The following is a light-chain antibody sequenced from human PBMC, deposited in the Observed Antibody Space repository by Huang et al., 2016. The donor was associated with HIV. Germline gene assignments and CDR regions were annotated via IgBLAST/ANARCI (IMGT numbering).Light chain of an antibody. CDR3: QQYNNWPPIT. J-gene: IGKJ5*01. Sequence: EIVMTQSPVTLSVSPGERATLSCRASQSVSSNLAWSQQKPGQAPRLRIYGASTRATGGPARCSGSGSVTEFTLTISSLQSEDVALYYCQQYNNWPPITFGQGTRLEIK. V-gene: IGKV3-15*01. CDR1: QSVSSN. CDR2: GAS.